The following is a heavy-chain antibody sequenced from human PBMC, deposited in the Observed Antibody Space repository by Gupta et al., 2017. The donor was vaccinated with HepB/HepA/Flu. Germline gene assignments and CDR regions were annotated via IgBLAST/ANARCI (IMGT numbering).Heavy chain of an antibody. CDR3: AKCSGVLFGVASTSFDY. V-gene: IGHV3-23*01. CDR1: GFTFSSYA. J-gene: IGHJ4*02. Sequence: EVQLLESGGGLVQPGGSLRLSCAASGFTFSSYAMSWVRQAPGKGLEWVSAISGSGGSTYYADSVKGRFTISRDNSKNTLYLQMNSLRAEDTAVYYCAKCSGVLFGVASTSFDYWGQGTLVTVSS. CDR2: ISGSGGST. D-gene: IGHD3-3*01.